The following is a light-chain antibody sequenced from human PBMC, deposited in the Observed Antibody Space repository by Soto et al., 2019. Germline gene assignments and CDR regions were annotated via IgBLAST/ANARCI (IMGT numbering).Light chain of an antibody. CDR2: DDR. CDR3: QVWDSDDEVV. Sequence: SYVVTQAPSVSVAPGQTARINCGGNDIRSKSVHWYHQRPGQPPVLVVYDDRKRPSGIPDRFSASNSGPQATLTISRVESGDEGDYYCQVWDSDDEVVFGGGTKVTVL. V-gene: IGLV3-21*02. J-gene: IGLJ2*01. CDR1: DIRSKS.